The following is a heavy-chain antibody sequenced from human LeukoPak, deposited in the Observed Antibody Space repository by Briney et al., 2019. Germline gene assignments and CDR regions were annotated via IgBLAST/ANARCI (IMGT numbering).Heavy chain of an antibody. D-gene: IGHD7-27*01. Sequence: PGGSLRLSCAASGFDFSNYNMNWVRHAPGRGLEWIAYISSRTTAMYHADSLKGRFIISRDNARNSLYLQMNSLEDEDTALYYCARDREGNWGSPNFFDVWGQGTLVTVSS. CDR2: ISSRTTAM. CDR3: ARDREGNWGSPNFFDV. CDR1: GFDFSNYN. J-gene: IGHJ4*02. V-gene: IGHV3-48*02.